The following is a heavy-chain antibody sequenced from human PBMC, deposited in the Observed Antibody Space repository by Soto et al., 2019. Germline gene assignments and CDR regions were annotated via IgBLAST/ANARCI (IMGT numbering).Heavy chain of an antibody. CDR2: ISSQAFGGTT. CDR1: GFTFDDYA. J-gene: IGHJ4*02. D-gene: IGHD3-22*01. V-gene: IGHV3-49*04. Sequence: SLRLSCTVYGFTFDDYAMSRVRQAPGKGLAWVGFISSQAFGGTTEYDASVEGRFTISTDESKTIAYLQMNSLKAADTAVYFCATVYFYDSSPDYYFDYWGQGTLVTVSS. CDR3: ATVYFYDSSPDYYFDY.